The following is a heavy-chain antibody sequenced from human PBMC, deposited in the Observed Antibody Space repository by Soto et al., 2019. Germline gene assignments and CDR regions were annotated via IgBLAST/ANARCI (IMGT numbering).Heavy chain of an antibody. D-gene: IGHD5-12*01. Sequence: QVQLQESGPGLVKPSETLSLTCTVSGGSISSYYWSWIRQPPGKGLEWIGYIYYSGSTNYNPSLKSRVTLSVDTSKNQFSLKLSSVTAADTAVYYCARAQYSGYDYPPYYYYYGMDVWGQGTTVTVSS. CDR1: GGSISSYY. CDR3: ARAQYSGYDYPPYYYYYGMDV. V-gene: IGHV4-59*01. CDR2: IYYSGST. J-gene: IGHJ6*02.